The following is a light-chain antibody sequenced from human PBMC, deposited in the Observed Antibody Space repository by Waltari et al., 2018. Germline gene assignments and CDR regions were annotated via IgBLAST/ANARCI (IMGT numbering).Light chain of an antibody. CDR2: YDS. CDR1: IIGSYS. V-gene: IGLV3-21*04. J-gene: IGLJ1*01. CDR3: QVWHADIDPGV. Sequence: SYVLTQPPSVSVAPGATDSITCGGDIIGSYSVHWYQQKPGQAPELVIFYDSDRPSGIPARFSGSNSGNTATLTITSVEAGDEARYYCQVWHADIDPGVFGTGTEVTVL.